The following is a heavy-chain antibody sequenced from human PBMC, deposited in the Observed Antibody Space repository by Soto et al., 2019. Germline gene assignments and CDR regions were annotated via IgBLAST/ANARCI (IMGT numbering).Heavy chain of an antibody. CDR1: GGSVTSSY. CDR3: ARGEDAFFYYGLDV. V-gene: IGHV4-59*02. CDR2: IYDTGISGYTPST. J-gene: IGHJ6*02. Sequence: SETLSLTCTVSGGSVTSSYWSWIRRPPGKGLEWIAYIYDTGISGYTPSTSYNPSLKSRVTMSVDTSKGQFSLKLTSVTAADTAVYYCARGEDAFFYYGLDVWGQGITVTVSS.